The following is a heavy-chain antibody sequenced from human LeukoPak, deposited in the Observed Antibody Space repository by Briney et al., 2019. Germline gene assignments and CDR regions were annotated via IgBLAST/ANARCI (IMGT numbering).Heavy chain of an antibody. J-gene: IGHJ3*02. V-gene: IGHV4-4*07. CDR3: ARVGYSGSYLDAFDI. D-gene: IGHD1-26*01. CDR2: THTSGST. CDR1: GGSISSYY. Sequence: SETLSLTCTVSGGSISSYYWSWIRQPAGKGLEWIGRTHTSGSTKYNPSLKGRVSMSVDTTRNQFSLKLSSVTAADTAVYYCARVGYSGSYLDAFDIWGQGTKVTVSS.